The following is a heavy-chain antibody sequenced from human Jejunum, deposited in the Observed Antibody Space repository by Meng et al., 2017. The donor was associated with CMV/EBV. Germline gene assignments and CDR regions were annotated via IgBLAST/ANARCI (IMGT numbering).Heavy chain of an antibody. V-gene: IGHV7-4-1*02. Sequence: SCETSGYIFTNIAMSWLRQGRGQGLGWVGWINTDTGKPTYAPGFTGRFVFSLDTSVGTAYLHISDLKADDTAVHYCARDIGLRGFDYWGQGTLVTVSS. CDR2: INTDTGKP. CDR1: GYIFTNIA. D-gene: IGHD2-15*01. J-gene: IGHJ4*02. CDR3: ARDIGLRGFDY.